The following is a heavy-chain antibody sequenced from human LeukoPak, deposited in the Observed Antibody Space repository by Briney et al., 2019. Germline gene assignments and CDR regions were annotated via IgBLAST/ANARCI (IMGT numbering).Heavy chain of an antibody. CDR1: GSTFTGYY. J-gene: IGHJ4*02. CDR2: INPNSGGT. Sequence: ASVKVSCKASGSTFTGYYMHWVRQAPGQGLEWMGRINPNSGGTNYAQKFQGRVTMTRDTSISTAYMELSRLRSDDTAVYYCARDLIAVAGSGYWGQGTLVTVSS. V-gene: IGHV1-2*06. D-gene: IGHD6-19*01. CDR3: ARDLIAVAGSGY.